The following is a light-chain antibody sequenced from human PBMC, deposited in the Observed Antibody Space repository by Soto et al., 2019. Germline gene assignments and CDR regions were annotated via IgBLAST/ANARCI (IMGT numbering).Light chain of an antibody. Sequence: QSALTQPASVSGSPVQSITISCTGTSNDIGAYNYVSWYQQHPGKAPTLLIDDVTNRPSGVSDRFSGSKSGRTASLTISGLQPDDEADYYCTSYTSIIAVVFGGGTKLTVL. CDR1: SNDIGAYNY. J-gene: IGLJ2*01. CDR3: TSYTSIIAVV. CDR2: DVT. V-gene: IGLV2-14*03.